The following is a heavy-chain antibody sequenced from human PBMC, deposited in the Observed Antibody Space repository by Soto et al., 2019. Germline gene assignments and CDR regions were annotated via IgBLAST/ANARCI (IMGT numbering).Heavy chain of an antibody. CDR1: AFTFSSYG. V-gene: IGHV3-30*18. Sequence: QVQLVESGGGVVQPGRSLRLSCAASAFTFSSYGMHWVRQAPGKGLEWVAGISFDGGYKFYADSVKGRFTISRDNSKSTLYLQMTSLRAEDTAVYYCAEDLYVVTTISDGFDMWGQGTMVTVSS. J-gene: IGHJ3*02. CDR2: ISFDGGYK. D-gene: IGHD2-21*02. CDR3: AEDLYVVTTISDGFDM.